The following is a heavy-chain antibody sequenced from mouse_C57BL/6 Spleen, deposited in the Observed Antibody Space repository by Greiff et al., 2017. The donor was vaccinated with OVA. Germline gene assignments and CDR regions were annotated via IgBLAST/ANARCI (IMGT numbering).Heavy chain of an antibody. D-gene: IGHD1-1*01. V-gene: IGHV1-64*01. Sequence: QVQLQQPGAELVKPGASVKLSCKASGYTFTSYWMHWVKQRPGQGLEWIGMIHPNSGSTNYNEKFKSKATLTVDKSSSTAYMQLSSLTSEDSAVYYCATEKYYYGSSYGLDAMDYWGQGTSVTVSS. J-gene: IGHJ4*01. CDR2: IHPNSGST. CDR1: GYTFTSYW. CDR3: ATEKYYYGSSYGLDAMDY.